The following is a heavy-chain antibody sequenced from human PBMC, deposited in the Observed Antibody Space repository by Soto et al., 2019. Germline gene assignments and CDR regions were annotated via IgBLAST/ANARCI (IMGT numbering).Heavy chain of an antibody. Sequence: QVQLVQSGAEVKKPGASVKVSCTASGYTFTDYYVHWVRQAPGQGLEWMRWINVNSGVTNLAQKFQDWVTLSRDTSVSTAYMELNSLKSDGTAVFFCARGVSGWSPFDLWGQGTLVTVSS. CDR2: INVNSGVT. J-gene: IGHJ4*02. V-gene: IGHV1-2*04. CDR1: GYTFTDYY. CDR3: ARGVSGWSPFDL. D-gene: IGHD6-19*01.